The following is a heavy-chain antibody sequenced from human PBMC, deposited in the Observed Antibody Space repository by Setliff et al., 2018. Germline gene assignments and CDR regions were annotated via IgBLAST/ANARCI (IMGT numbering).Heavy chain of an antibody. Sequence: LSLTCSVTGDSMSNFFWSWIRQPPGKGLEWIGYIQTSGTTNYNPSLKSRVTISVDTSKNQFSLNLNSVTAADTAIYYCARGLNSDSWTFAYWGQGSLVTVSS. CDR2: IQTSGTT. V-gene: IGHV4-4*08. J-gene: IGHJ4*02. D-gene: IGHD2-15*01. CDR1: GDSMSNFF. CDR3: ARGLNSDSWTFAY.